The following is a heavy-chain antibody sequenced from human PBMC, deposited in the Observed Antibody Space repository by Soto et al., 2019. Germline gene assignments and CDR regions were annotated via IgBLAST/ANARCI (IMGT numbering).Heavy chain of an antibody. V-gene: IGHV3-23*01. D-gene: IGHD5-12*01. CDR1: GFTFGKYA. Sequence: GGSLRLSCAASGFTFGKYAMSWVRQAPGKGLEWVSSISGSGGDTFYAGSVKGRFTISRDISKNTLSLQMDSLRAEDTAVYYCAKDRGYTGYHFGYCFDHWGPGSLLTVSS. CDR2: ISGSGGDT. J-gene: IGHJ4*02. CDR3: AKDRGYTGYHFGYCFDH.